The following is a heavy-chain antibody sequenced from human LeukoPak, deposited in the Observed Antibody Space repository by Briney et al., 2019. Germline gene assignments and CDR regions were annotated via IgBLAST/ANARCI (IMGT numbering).Heavy chain of an antibody. V-gene: IGHV4-38-2*02. J-gene: IGHJ4*02. CDR1: GYSISSGYY. Sequence: SETLSLTCTVSGYSISSGYYWGWIRQPPGKGLEWIGSIYHSGSTYYNPSLKSRVTISVDTSKNQFSLKLSSVTAADTAVYYCARGPRRSSSWTRYFDYWGQGTLVTVSS. D-gene: IGHD6-13*01. CDR3: ARGPRRSSSWTRYFDY. CDR2: IYHSGST.